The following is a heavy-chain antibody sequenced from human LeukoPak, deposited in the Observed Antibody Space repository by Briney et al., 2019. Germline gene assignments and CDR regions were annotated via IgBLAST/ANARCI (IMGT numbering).Heavy chain of an antibody. CDR2: IYYSGSI. CDR1: GGSISSSSYY. Sequence: SETLSLTCTVSGGSISSSSYYWGWIRQPPGKGLEWIGSIYYSGSIYYNPSLKSRVTISVDTSKNQFSLKLSSVTAADTAVYYCARRGGSSGSYYCGMDVWGQGTTVTVSS. CDR3: ARRGGSSGSYYCGMDV. V-gene: IGHV4-39*01. D-gene: IGHD6-6*01. J-gene: IGHJ6*02.